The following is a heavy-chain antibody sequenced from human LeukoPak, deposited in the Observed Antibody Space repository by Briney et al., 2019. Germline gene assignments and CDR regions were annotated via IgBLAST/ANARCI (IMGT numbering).Heavy chain of an antibody. J-gene: IGHJ4*02. CDR1: GGSFSGYY. CDR3: ARAPLRYFDWLSRGYFDY. D-gene: IGHD3-9*01. CDR2: INHSGST. V-gene: IGHV4-34*01. Sequence: PSETLSLTCAVYGGSFSGYYWSWIQQPPGKGLEWIGEINHSGSTNYNPSLKSRVTISVDTSKNQFSLKLSSVTAADTAVYYCARAPLRYFDWLSRGYFDYWGQGTLVTVSS.